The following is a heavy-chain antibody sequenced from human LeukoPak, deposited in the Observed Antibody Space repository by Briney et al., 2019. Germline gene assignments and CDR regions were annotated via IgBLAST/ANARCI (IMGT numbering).Heavy chain of an antibody. CDR1: GGSISSSSYY. D-gene: IGHD3-10*01. J-gene: IGHJ6*04. CDR3: ARDYYGCVDV. CDR2: IYYSGST. V-gene: IGHV4-39*07. Sequence: SETPSLTCTVSGGSISSSSYYWGWIRQPPGKGLEWIGSIYYSGSTYYNPSLKSRVTISVDTSKNQFSLKLSSVTAADTAVYYCARDYYGCVDVWGKGTTVTVSS.